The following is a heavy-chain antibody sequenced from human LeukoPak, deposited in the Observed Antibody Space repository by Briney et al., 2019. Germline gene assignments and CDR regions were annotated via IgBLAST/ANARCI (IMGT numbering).Heavy chain of an antibody. Sequence: SQTLSLTCTVSGGSISSSDYYWSWIRQPPGKGLEWIGYIYYSGSTSYNPSLKSRITISVDTSKNQFSLKLTSVTAADTAVYYCARGFDAHNAFDIWGQGTMVTVSS. CDR3: ARGFDAHNAFDI. CDR2: IYYSGST. D-gene: IGHD3-9*01. CDR1: GGSISSSDYY. V-gene: IGHV4-30-4*01. J-gene: IGHJ3*02.